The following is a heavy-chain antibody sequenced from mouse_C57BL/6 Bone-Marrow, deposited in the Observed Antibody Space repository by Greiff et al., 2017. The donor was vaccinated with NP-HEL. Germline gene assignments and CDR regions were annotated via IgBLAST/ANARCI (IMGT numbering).Heavy chain of an antibody. CDR3: ARDLYDAWFAY. J-gene: IGHJ3*01. CDR1: GFTFSDFY. V-gene: IGHV7-1*01. D-gene: IGHD2-3*01. CDR2: SRNKANDYTT. Sequence: EVKLVESGGGLVQSGRSLRLSCATSGFTFSDFYMEWVRQAPGKGLEWIAASRNKANDYTTEYSASVKGRFIVSRDTSQSILYLQMNALRAEDTAIYYCARDLYDAWFAYWGQGTLVTVSA.